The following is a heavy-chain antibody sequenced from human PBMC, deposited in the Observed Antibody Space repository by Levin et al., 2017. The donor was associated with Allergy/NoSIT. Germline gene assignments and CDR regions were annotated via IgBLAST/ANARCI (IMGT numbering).Heavy chain of an antibody. D-gene: IGHD6-19*01. CDR3: ARGLGGAVAGTG. J-gene: IGHJ4*02. Sequence: MAGGSLRLSCAASGFTFSSYSMNWVRQAPGKGLEWVSSISSSSSYIYYADSVKGRFTISRDNAKNSLYLQMNSLRAEDTAVYYCARGLGGAVAGTGWGQGTLVTVSS. CDR2: ISSSSSYI. CDR1: GFTFSSYS. V-gene: IGHV3-21*01.